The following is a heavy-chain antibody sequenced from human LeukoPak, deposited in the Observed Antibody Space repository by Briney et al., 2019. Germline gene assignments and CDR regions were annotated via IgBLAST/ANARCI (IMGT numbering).Heavy chain of an antibody. J-gene: IGHJ3*02. D-gene: IGHD3-22*01. CDR1: GYTFTYYY. CDR3: ARRGGYYFDHDQALDI. CDR2: IYPGDSGA. Sequence: GESLKISCKGSGYTFTYYYIDWVRQMPGKGLEWMGIIYPGDSGARYSPSFQGQVTISVDKSINTTYLQWSSLKASDTAMYYCARRGGYYFDHDQALDIWGLGTMVTVSS. V-gene: IGHV5-51*01.